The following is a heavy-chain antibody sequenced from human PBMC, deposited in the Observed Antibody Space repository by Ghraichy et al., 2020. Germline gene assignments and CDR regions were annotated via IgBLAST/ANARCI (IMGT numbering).Heavy chain of an antibody. Sequence: GRSLRLSCAASGFTFNSYAMNWVRQAPGKGLEWVALISTDGSNKYYADSVKGRFTISRDNSQNTLSLQMNSLRAEDTAVYFCARDRGYSYGFDYWGQGTLVTVSS. V-gene: IGHV3-30-3*01. J-gene: IGHJ4*02. D-gene: IGHD5-18*01. CDR1: GFTFNSYA. CDR2: ISTDGSNK. CDR3: ARDRGYSYGFDY.